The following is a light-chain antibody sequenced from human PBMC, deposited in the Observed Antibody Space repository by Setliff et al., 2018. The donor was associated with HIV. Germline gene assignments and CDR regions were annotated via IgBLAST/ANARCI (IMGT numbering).Light chain of an antibody. CDR1: SSDVGSYKL. V-gene: IGLV2-23*02. J-gene: IGLJ1*01. CDR3: CSYAGSDTLYV. Sequence: QSVLTQPASVSGSPGQSITISCTGTSSDVGSYKLVSWYQQHPGKAPKVMIYEVTKRPSGVSNRFSGSKSANTASLTISGLQAEDEADYYCCSYAGSDTLYVFGTGTRSPS. CDR2: EVT.